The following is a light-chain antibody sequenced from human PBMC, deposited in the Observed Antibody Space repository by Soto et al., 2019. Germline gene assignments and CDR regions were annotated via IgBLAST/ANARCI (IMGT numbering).Light chain of an antibody. Sequence: QSVLTQPASVSGSPGQSVTISCAGTSSDVGGYNFVSWYQQHPGKAPQLMIYDVRSRPSGVSNRFTGSKSDKTASLTITRLQAEDEADYYCSSYTSSYTYVFGTGTKVTVL. CDR2: DVR. V-gene: IGLV2-14*03. J-gene: IGLJ1*01. CDR1: SSDVGGYNF. CDR3: SSYTSSYTYV.